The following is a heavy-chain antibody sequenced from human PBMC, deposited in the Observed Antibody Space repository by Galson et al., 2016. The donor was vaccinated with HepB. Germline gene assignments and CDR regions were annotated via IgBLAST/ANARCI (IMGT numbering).Heavy chain of an antibody. J-gene: IGHJ5*02. CDR1: GGSISRSY. V-gene: IGHV4-59*01. D-gene: IGHD4-23*01. CDR2: IYFGGST. CDR3: ARLTTVVTWGWFDP. Sequence: SETLSLTCTVSGGSISRSYWSWIRQPPGKGLEWIGYIYFGGSTNYNTSLKSRVTISVDTSKNQFSLKLTSVTAADTAVYYCARLTTVVTWGWFDPWGQGTLVTVSS.